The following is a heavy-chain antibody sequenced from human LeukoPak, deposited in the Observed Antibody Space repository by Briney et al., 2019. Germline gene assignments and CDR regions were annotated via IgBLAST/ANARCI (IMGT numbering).Heavy chain of an antibody. CDR2: IYTSGNT. J-gene: IGHJ5*02. CDR1: GGSISSGSYY. V-gene: IGHV4-61*02. D-gene: IGHD3-10*01. Sequence: SQTLSLTCTVSGGSISSGSYYWNWIRQPAGKGLEWIGRIYTSGNTNYNPSLKSRVTISVDTSKNQFSLKLSSMTAADTAVYYCAREGLNMVRGVIPKEAWGWFDPWGQGTLVTVSS. CDR3: AREGLNMVRGVIPKEAWGWFDP.